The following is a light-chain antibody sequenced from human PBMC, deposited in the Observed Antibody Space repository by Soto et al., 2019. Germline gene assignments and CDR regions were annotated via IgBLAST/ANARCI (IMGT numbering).Light chain of an antibody. CDR2: EGS. Sequence: QSALTQPASVSGSPGQSITISCTGTSDDVGRYNLVSWYQQHPGKAPKFIIYEGSKRPSGVSNRFSGSKSGNTASLTISGLQAEDEAHYYCCSYAGPRTYVFGTGTKVTVL. CDR1: SDDVGRYNL. V-gene: IGLV2-23*01. J-gene: IGLJ1*01. CDR3: CSYAGPRTYV.